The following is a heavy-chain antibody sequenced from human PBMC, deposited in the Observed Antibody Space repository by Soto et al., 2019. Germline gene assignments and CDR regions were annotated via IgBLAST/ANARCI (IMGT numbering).Heavy chain of an antibody. CDR1: GFSFISFA. CDR2: ISGSGSIT. Sequence: QTGGSLRLSCAASGFSFISFALNWVRQAPGKGLEWLSTISGSGSITHYADSVKGRFTISRDNSKSTLFLQINSLRADDTAVYYCARKDLTGYFDYWGQGTLVTVSS. J-gene: IGHJ4*02. CDR3: ARKDLTGYFDY. V-gene: IGHV3-23*01. D-gene: IGHD3-9*01.